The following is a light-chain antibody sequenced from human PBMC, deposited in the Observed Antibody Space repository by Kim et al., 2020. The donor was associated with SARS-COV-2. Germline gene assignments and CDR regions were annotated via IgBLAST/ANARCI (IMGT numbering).Light chain of an antibody. CDR2: YDR. CDR1: NIGSKS. Sequence: APGKTATITCGGKNIGSKSVHWYQQKPGQAPVLVIYYDRDRPSGIPERFSGSNSGNTATLTISRVEAGDEADYYCQVCDGSSDHYVFGTGTKVTVL. V-gene: IGLV3-21*04. J-gene: IGLJ1*01. CDR3: QVCDGSSDHYV.